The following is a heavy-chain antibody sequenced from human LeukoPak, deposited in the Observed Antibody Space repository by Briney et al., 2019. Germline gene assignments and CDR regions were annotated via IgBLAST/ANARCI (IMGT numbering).Heavy chain of an antibody. J-gene: IGHJ4*02. CDR1: GFTFSSYG. CDR2: VSSSGGST. D-gene: IGHD3-9*01. V-gene: IGHV3-23*01. CDR3: ASLGEFGYFDWLPLDY. Sequence: GGSLRLSCAASGFTFSSYGMSWVRQAPGKGLEWVSAVSSSGGSTYYADSVKGRFTISRDNSKNTLYLQMNSLRAEDTAVYYCASLGEFGYFDWLPLDYWGQGTLVTVSS.